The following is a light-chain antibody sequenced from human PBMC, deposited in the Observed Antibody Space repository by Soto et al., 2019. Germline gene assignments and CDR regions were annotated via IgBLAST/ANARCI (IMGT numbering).Light chain of an antibody. J-gene: IGLJ2*01. CDR1: SSNIGTHY. Sequence: QSVVIQPPSLSGTPGQRITISCSGSSSNIGTHYVYWYQQVSGSAPKVVIHANHQRPSGVPDRFSGSKSGTSATLAISGLQSEDEAEYYCADWDDGLNGPGMLFGGGTKLTVL. CDR2: ANH. CDR3: ADWDDGLNGPGML. V-gene: IGLV1-47*02.